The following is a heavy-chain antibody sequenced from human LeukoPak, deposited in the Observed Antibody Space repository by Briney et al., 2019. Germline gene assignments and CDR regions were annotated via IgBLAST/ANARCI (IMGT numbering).Heavy chain of an antibody. D-gene: IGHD3-16*01. CDR3: ARASFWESPINWFAP. CDR2: IIPIFGTA. CDR1: GGTFSSYA. V-gene: IGHV1-69*06. J-gene: IGHJ5*02. Sequence: SVKVSCKASGGTFSSYAISWVRQAPGQGLEWMGGIIPIFGTANYAQKFQGRVTITADKSTSTAYMELSSLRSEDTAVYYCARASFWESPINWFAPWGQGTLVTVSS.